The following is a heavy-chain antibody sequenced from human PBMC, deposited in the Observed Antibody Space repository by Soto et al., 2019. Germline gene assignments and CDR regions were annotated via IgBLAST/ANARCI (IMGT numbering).Heavy chain of an antibody. CDR3: ARQLRINHYGMDV. J-gene: IGHJ6*02. CDR1: GGCISSSSYY. V-gene: IGHV4-39*01. Sequence: EPLSLSCTVSGGCISSSSYYWGWIRQPPGKGLEWIGSIYYSGSTYYNPSLKSRVTISVDTSKNQFSLKLSSVTAADTAVYYWARQLRINHYGMDVWGQGTTVTVSS. CDR2: IYYSGST.